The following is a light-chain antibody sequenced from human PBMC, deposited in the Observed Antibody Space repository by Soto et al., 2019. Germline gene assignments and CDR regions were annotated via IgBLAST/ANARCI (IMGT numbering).Light chain of an antibody. CDR2: EVS. CDR1: SSDVGSYNY. J-gene: IGLJ3*02. CDR3: SSYTSSSTWV. V-gene: IGLV2-14*01. Sequence: ALTQPASVSGSPGQSITISCTGTSSDVGSYNYVSWYQHHPGKAPKLIIYEVSNRPSGVSNRFSGSKSDNTASLTISGLQAEDEADYYCSSYTSSSTWVFGGGTKLTVL.